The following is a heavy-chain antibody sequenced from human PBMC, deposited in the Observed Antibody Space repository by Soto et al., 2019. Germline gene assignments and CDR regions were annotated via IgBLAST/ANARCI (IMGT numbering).Heavy chain of an antibody. Sequence: QVQLVESGGGVVQPGRSLRLSCAASGFTFSSYGMHWVRQAPGKGLEWVAGIWYDGSNKYYADSVKGRFTISRDNSKNTLYPQMSSVRAADTAVYYCARDNSSSWYGQTTWFYPWGQGTMVTVSS. D-gene: IGHD6-13*01. J-gene: IGHJ5*02. CDR3: ARDNSSSWYGQTTWFYP. V-gene: IGHV3-33*01. CDR2: IWYDGSNK. CDR1: GFTFSSYG.